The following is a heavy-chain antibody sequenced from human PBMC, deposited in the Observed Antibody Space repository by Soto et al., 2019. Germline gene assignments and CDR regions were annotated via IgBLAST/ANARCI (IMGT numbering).Heavy chain of an antibody. CDR1: GFAFNSYV. CDR3: VNTLTEPTDY. J-gene: IGHJ4*02. D-gene: IGHD1-26*01. V-gene: IGHV3-33*03. CDR2: IWYDGTKK. Sequence: QVQVVESGGGVVQPGRSLRLSCAASGFAFNSYVMHWVRQAPGKGLEWVASIWYDGTKKYYGDSVKGRFTISRDNSKNTVDLQMTSLRGEDTAVYYCVNTLTEPTDYWGQGTLVTVSS.